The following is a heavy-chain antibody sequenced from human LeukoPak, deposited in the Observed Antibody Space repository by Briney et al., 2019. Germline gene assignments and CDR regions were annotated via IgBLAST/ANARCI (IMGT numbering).Heavy chain of an antibody. Sequence: SETLSLTCTVSGGSISSSSYYWGWIRQPPGKGLEWIGSIYYSGSTYYNPSLKSRVTISVDTSKNQFSLKLSSVTAADTAVYYCARLSYYDSSGYYSAPYYYYGMDVWGQGTTVTVSS. CDR1: GGSISSSSYY. CDR2: IYYSGST. V-gene: IGHV4-39*01. CDR3: ARLSYYDSSGYYSAPYYYYGMDV. D-gene: IGHD3-22*01. J-gene: IGHJ6*02.